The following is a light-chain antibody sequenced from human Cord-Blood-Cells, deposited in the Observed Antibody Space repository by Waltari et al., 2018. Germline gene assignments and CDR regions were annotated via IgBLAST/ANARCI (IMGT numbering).Light chain of an antibody. J-gene: IGLJ1*01. Sequence: QSALTQPRSVSGSPGQSVTISCTGTSSDVGGYNYVSWYQQHPGKAPKLMIYDVSKRPSGVPHRFSGSKSGNPASLTISGLQAEDEADYYCCSYAGSYTYVFGTGTKVTVL. V-gene: IGLV2-11*01. CDR3: CSYAGSYTYV. CDR1: SSDVGGYNY. CDR2: DVS.